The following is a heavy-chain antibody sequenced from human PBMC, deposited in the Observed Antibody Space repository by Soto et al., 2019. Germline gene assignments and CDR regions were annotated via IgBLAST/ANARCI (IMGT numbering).Heavy chain of an antibody. V-gene: IGHV3-30*18. D-gene: IGHD3-3*02. Sequence: QVQLVESGGGVVQPGRSLRLSCAASGFTFSSYGRHWVRHAPGKGLEWVAVISNDGNNKYYADSVKGRFTISRDTSRNTVYLQMNSLRAEDTAVFYCVKDRRTEAFGMEVWGQGTTVTVSS. CDR1: GFTFSSYG. CDR3: VKDRRTEAFGMEV. CDR2: ISNDGNNK. J-gene: IGHJ6*02.